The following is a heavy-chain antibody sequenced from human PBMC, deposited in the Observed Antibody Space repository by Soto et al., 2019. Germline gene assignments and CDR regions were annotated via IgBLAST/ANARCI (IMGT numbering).Heavy chain of an antibody. V-gene: IGHV4-31*03. CDR1: GGSISSGGYY. Sequence: SETLSLTCTVSGGSISSGGYYWSWIRQHPGKGLEWIGYIYYSGSTYYNPSLKSRVTISVDTSKNQFSLKLSSVTAADAAVYYCARVLGLRFLEWSPLLGYYYGMDVWGQGTTVTVSS. D-gene: IGHD3-3*01. CDR3: ARVLGLRFLEWSPLLGYYYGMDV. CDR2: IYYSGST. J-gene: IGHJ6*02.